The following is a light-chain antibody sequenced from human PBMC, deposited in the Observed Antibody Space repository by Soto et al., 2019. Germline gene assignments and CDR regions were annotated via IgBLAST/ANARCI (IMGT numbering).Light chain of an antibody. J-gene: IGLJ2*01. CDR3: SSSAGKVS. V-gene: IGLV2-8*01. Sequence: QSALTQPPSASGSLGQSITISCTGTSSAVGGNKDVSWYQQHPGKAPKLMNYDVTNRPSGVPDRFSGSKSGNTASLTVSGLQAEDEADYYCSSSAGKVSFGGGTKLTVL. CDR1: SSAVGGNKD. CDR2: DVT.